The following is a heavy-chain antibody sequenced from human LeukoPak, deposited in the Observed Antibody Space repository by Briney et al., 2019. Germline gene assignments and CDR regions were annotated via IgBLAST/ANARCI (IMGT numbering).Heavy chain of an antibody. Sequence: SETLSLTCTVSGGSIGSSGYFWGWIRQPPGKGLEWIGSISYSGTTYYNPSLESRVTISVDTSKNQFSLELNSVTAADTAVYYCASRLKSGYSYWGQGTLVAVSS. J-gene: IGHJ4*02. V-gene: IGHV4-39*01. CDR2: ISYSGTT. D-gene: IGHD3-3*01. CDR3: ASRLKSGYSY. CDR1: GGSIGSSGYF.